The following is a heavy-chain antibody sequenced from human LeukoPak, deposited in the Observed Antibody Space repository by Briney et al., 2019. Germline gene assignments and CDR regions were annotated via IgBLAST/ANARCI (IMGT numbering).Heavy chain of an antibody. CDR2: IYYSGST. CDR1: GGSISSSSYY. D-gene: IGHD3-22*01. CDR3: ARDSEDSSVDY. J-gene: IGHJ4*02. V-gene: IGHV4-39*07. Sequence: SETLSLTCTVSGGSISSSSYYWGWIRQPPGKGLEWIGSIYYSGSTYYNPSLKSRVTMSVDTSKNQFSLKLSSVTAADTAVYYCARDSEDSSVDYWGQGTLVTVSS.